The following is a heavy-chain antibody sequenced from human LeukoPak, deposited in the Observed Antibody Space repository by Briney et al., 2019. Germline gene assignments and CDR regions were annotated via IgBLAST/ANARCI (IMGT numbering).Heavy chain of an antibody. CDR1: GFTFDDYA. CDR3: AKVLDGYNDYFEY. CDR2: ISWNSGNI. Sequence: GRSLRLSCAASGFTFDDYAMHWVRQAPGKGLEWVSGISWNSGNIGYADSVNGRFTISRDNAKNSLYLQMNNLRAEDTTLYYCAKVLDGYNDYFEYWGQGTLVTVSS. D-gene: IGHD5-24*01. J-gene: IGHJ4*02. V-gene: IGHV3-9*01.